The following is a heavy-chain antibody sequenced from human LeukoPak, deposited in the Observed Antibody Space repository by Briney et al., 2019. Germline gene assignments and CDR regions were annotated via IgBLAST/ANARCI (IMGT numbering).Heavy chain of an antibody. CDR3: ATRIWPRDPGFDI. CDR1: GYSFTNFW. V-gene: IGHV5-51*01. D-gene: IGHD2/OR15-2a*01. CDR2: IYPGDSDT. Sequence: PEESLKISCEGSGYSFTNFWIGWVRQMPGKGLEWMGIIYPGDSDTRYSPSFQGHVTISADKSISTAYLQWSSLKASDTAMYYCATRIWPRDPGFDIWGQGTMVTVSS. J-gene: IGHJ3*02.